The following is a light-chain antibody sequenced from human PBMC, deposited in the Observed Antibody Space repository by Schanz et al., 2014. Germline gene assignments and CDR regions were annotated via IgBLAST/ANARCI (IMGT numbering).Light chain of an antibody. CDR3: CSYAGSYKSVV. Sequence: QSALTQPRSVSGSPGQSVTISCTGTSSDVGGYNCVSWYQQHPGKAPKLMIYDVSKRPSGVPDRFSGSKSGNTASLTISGLQAEDEADDYCCSYAGSYKSVVFGGGTKLTVL. CDR2: DVS. CDR1: SSDVGGYNC. V-gene: IGLV2-11*01. J-gene: IGLJ2*01.